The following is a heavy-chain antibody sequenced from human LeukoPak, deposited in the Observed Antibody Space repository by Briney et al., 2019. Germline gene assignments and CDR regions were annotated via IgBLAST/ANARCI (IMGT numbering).Heavy chain of an antibody. CDR1: GGSISTGGYY. V-gene: IGHV4-31*03. D-gene: IGHD5-18*01. Sequence: PSETLSLTCTVSGGSISTGGYYWTWIRQPPGKGLEWIGYIYNSGTTYYNPSLESRVTIPGDTSKNQFSLKLSSVTAADTAVYYCARTAGWSYGFDYWGQGTLVTVSS. CDR3: ARTAGWSYGFDY. CDR2: IYNSGTT. J-gene: IGHJ4*02.